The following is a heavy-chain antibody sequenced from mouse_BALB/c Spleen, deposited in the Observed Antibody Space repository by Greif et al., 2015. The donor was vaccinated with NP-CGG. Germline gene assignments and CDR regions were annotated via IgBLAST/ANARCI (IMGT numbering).Heavy chain of an antibody. CDR3: ARLFDY. Sequence: EVMLVESGGGLVQPGGSRKLSCAASGFTFSSFGMHWVRQAPEMGLEWVAYISSGSSTIYYADTVKGRFTISRDNPKNTLFLQMTSLRSEDTAMYYCARLFDYWGQGTTLTVSS. CDR1: GFTFSSFG. V-gene: IGHV5-17*02. J-gene: IGHJ2*01. CDR2: ISSGSSTI.